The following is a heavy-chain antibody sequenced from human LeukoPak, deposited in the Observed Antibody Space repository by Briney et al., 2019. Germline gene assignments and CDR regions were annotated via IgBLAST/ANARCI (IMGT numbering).Heavy chain of an antibody. J-gene: IGHJ4*02. CDR2: ISSSSYI. V-gene: IGHV3-21*01. CDR1: GFTFSSYS. D-gene: IGHD6-13*01. CDR3: ARDGAAAGLTAFDY. Sequence: PGGSLRLSCAASGFTFSSYSMNWVRQAPGKGLEWVSSISSSSYIYYADSVKGRFTISRDNAKHSLYLQMNSLRAEDTAVYYCARDGAAAGLTAFDYWGQGTLVTVSS.